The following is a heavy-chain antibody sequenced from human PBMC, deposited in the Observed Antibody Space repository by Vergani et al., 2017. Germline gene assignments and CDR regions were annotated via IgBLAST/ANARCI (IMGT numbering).Heavy chain of an antibody. CDR2: ISGSGGST. V-gene: IGHV3-23*04. J-gene: IGHJ4*02. D-gene: IGHD2-21*01. CDR1: GFTFSSYA. CDR3: ARVRAYCGGDCYPPDY. Sequence: EVQLVESGGGLVKPGGSLRLSCAASGFTFSSYAMSWVRQAPGKGLEWVSAISGSGGSTYYADSVKGRFTISSDNSKNSLYLQMNSLRAEDTAVYYCARVRAYCGGDCYPPDYWGQGTLVTVSS.